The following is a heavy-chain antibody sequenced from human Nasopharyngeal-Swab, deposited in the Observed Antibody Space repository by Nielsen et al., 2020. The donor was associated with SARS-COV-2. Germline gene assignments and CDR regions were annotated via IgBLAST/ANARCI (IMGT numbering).Heavy chain of an antibody. CDR1: GLTFSSYA. J-gene: IGHJ3*02. CDR2: ISGSGGST. Sequence: GGSLRLSCAASGLTFSSYAMSWFPQAPGKGLGWVSAISGSGGSTYYADSVKGRFPISRDNSTNTLYLQMNSLRAEDTAVYYCAKVAYSYGKIDAFDIWGQGTMVTVSS. V-gene: IGHV3-23*01. D-gene: IGHD5-18*01. CDR3: AKVAYSYGKIDAFDI.